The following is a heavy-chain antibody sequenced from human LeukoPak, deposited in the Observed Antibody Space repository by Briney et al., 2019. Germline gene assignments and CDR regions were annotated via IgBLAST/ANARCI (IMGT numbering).Heavy chain of an antibody. CDR2: INHSGST. V-gene: IGHV4-34*01. J-gene: IGHJ4*02. Sequence: SETLSLTCAVYGGSFSGYYWSWFRQPPGKGLEWIGEINHSGSTNYNPSLKSRVTISVDTSKNQFSLKLSSVTAADTAVYYCARVRSSGVLDYWGQGTLVTVSS. CDR3: ARVRSSGVLDY. CDR1: GGSFSGYY. D-gene: IGHD6-19*01.